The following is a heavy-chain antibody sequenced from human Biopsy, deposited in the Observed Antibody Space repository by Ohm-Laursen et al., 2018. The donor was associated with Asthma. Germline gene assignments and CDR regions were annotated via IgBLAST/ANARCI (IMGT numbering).Heavy chain of an antibody. CDR3: ARDVDLRSVY. V-gene: IGHV3-30*03. CDR1: GFVFSQAR. D-gene: IGHD2-15*01. CDR2: ISYDGNHK. J-gene: IGHJ4*02. Sequence: SLRLSCAASGFVFSQARMHWVRQAPGKGLEWVAVISYDGNHKFYEDSVKGRFTISRDNGKNSLYLQMNSLRAEDTAVYYCARDVDLRSVYWGQGTLVTVSS.